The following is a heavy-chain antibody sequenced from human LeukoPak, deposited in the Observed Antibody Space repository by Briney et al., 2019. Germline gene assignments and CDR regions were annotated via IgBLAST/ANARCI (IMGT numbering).Heavy chain of an antibody. D-gene: IGHD6-13*01. J-gene: IGHJ4*02. Sequence: SVKVSCKASGGTFSGYAINWVRQAPGQGLEWMGGIIPIFGTANYAQKFQGRVTITADKSTSTAYMELSSLRSEDTAVYYCARYSSSWYYFDYWGQGTLVTVSS. CDR1: GGTFSGYA. CDR2: IIPIFGTA. CDR3: ARYSSSWYYFDY. V-gene: IGHV1-69*06.